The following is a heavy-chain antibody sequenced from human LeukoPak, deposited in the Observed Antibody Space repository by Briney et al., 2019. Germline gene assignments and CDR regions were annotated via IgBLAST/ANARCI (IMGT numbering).Heavy chain of an antibody. J-gene: IGHJ3*02. D-gene: IGHD2-2*01. CDR3: ARSTQYQLPRNTFDI. CDR1: GFTFDDYA. CDR2: IYWNGDST. Sequence: GGSLTLSCAVSGFTFDDYAMHWVRQAPGKGLEWVSGIYWNGDSTGYADSVKGRFNISRDNAKNFLCLQMNSLRAEDTALYYCARSTQYQLPRNTFDIWGQGTMVSVSS. V-gene: IGHV3-20*04.